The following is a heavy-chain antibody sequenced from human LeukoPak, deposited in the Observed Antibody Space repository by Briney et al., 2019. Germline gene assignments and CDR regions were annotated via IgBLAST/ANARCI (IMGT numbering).Heavy chain of an antibody. D-gene: IGHD6-19*01. V-gene: IGHV4-31*03. CDR3: TRQYSSGWSYYYGLDV. CDR1: GGSISSGGYY. CDR2: IYYSGST. J-gene: IGHJ6*02. Sequence: PSETLSLTCTVSGGSISSGGYYWSWIRQHPGKGLEWIGYIYYSGSTSNHNPSLKSRVTMSVDTSKNQFSLKLSSVTAADTAVYYCTRQYSSGWSYYYGLDVWGQGTTVTVSS.